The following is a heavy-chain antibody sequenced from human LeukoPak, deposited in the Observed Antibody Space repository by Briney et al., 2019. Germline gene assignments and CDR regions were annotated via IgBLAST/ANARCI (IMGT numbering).Heavy chain of an antibody. J-gene: IGHJ4*02. CDR3: AKSPVSSCRGSFCYPFDY. CDR1: GFTFDDYA. Sequence: GGSLRLSCAASGFTFDDYAMSWVRQAPGKGLEWVSGTNWNGDSSGYADSVKGRFIISRDNAKNSLYLQMNSLRAEDAAVYFCAKSPVSSCRGSFCYPFDYWGQGNLVTVSS. V-gene: IGHV3-20*04. CDR2: TNWNGDSS. D-gene: IGHD2-15*01.